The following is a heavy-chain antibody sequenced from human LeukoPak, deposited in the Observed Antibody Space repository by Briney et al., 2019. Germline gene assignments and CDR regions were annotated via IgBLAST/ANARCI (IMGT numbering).Heavy chain of an antibody. CDR2: IYYSGST. CDR3: ARRSGSGWTFDY. V-gene: IGHV4-39*01. D-gene: IGHD6-19*01. CDR1: GGSISSSNYY. Sequence: KPSETLSLTCTVSGGSISSSNYYWGWIRQPPGKGLEWIASIYYSGSTYYNPSLKSRVTISVDTSKNQFSLKLSSVTAADTAVYYCARRSGSGWTFDYWGQGTLVTVSS. J-gene: IGHJ4*02.